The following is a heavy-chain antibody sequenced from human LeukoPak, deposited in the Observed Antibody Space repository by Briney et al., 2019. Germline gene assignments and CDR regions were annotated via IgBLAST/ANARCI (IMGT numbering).Heavy chain of an antibody. CDR3: AKVGMGLLLNAFDI. CDR1: GFIFSNYG. J-gene: IGHJ3*02. CDR2: ISYDGSNK. Sequence: GGSLRLSCAASGFIFSNYGMHWVRQAPGKGLEWVAVISYDGSNKYYADSVKGRFTISRGNSKNTLYLQMNSLRAEDTAVYYCAKVGMGLLLNAFDIWGQGTMVTVSS. V-gene: IGHV3-30*18. D-gene: IGHD3-3*01.